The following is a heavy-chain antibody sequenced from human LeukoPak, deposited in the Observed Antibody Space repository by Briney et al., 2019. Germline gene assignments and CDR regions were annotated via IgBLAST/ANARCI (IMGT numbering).Heavy chain of an antibody. CDR2: ISSNGVST. CDR3: AKDSVTVAGTPGDY. Sequence: GGSLRLSCAASGFTFSSYAMSWVRQAPGRGLEWVSRISSNGVSTYYADSVKGRFTISRDNSKNTLYLQMNSLRAEDTAVYYCAKDSVTVAGTPGDYWGQGTLVTVSS. V-gene: IGHV3-23*01. D-gene: IGHD6-19*01. J-gene: IGHJ4*02. CDR1: GFTFSSYA.